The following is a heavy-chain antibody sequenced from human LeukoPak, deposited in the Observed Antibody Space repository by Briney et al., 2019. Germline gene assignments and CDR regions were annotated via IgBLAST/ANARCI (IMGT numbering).Heavy chain of an antibody. J-gene: IGHJ4*02. Sequence: ASVKVSCKASGYTFTGYYMHWVRQAPGQGLEWMGWINPNSGGTNYAQKFQGRVTMTRDTSISTAYMELSRLRSDDTAVYYRARDLAPTYYYDSSGSTTLYWGQGTLVTVSS. V-gene: IGHV1-2*02. D-gene: IGHD3-22*01. CDR1: GYTFTGYY. CDR2: INPNSGGT. CDR3: ARDLAPTYYYDSSGSTTLY.